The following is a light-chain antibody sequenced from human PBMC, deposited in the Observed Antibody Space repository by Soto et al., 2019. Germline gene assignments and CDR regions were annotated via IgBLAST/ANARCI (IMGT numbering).Light chain of an antibody. J-gene: IGLJ2*01. CDR1: SSDVGTYNL. CDR2: EGS. CDR3: CSFAVGSTLV. Sequence: QSALTQPASVSGSPGQSITIYCTGTSSDVGTYNLVSWHQHHPGKAPKLIIYEGSKRPSGVSNRFSGSKSGNTASLTISGLQAEDEADYYCCSFAVGSTLVFGGGTKLTVL. V-gene: IGLV2-23*01.